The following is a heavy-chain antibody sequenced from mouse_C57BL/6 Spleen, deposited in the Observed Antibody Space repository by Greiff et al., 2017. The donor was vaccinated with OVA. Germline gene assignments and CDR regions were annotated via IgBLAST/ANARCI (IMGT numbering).Heavy chain of an antibody. J-gene: IGHJ1*03. CDR3: ARWGNYWYFDV. D-gene: IGHD2-1*01. CDR2: IDPSDSET. V-gene: IGHV1-52*01. CDR1: GYTFTSYW. Sequence: QVQLKQPGAELVRPGSSVKLSCKASGYTFTSYWMHWVKQRPIQGLEWIGNIDPSDSETHYNQKFKDKATLTVDKSSSTAYMQLSSLTSEDSAVYYCARWGNYWYFDVWGTGTTVTVSS.